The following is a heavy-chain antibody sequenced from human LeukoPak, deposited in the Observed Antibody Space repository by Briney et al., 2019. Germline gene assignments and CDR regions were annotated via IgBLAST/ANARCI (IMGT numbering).Heavy chain of an antibody. CDR2: IYSGGST. CDR3: ARERYYSGAVADAYYFDY. V-gene: IGHV3-53*01. CDR1: GFTVSSNY. J-gene: IGHJ4*02. Sequence: PGGSLRLSCAASGFTVSSNYMSWVRQAPGKGLEWVSVIYSGGSTYYADSVKGRFTISRDNSKNTLYLQMNSLRAEDTAVYYCARERYYSGAVADAYYFDYWGQGTLVTVSS. D-gene: IGHD6-19*01.